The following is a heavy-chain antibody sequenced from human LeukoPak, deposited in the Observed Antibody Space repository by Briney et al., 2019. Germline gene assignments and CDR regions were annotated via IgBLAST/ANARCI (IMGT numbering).Heavy chain of an antibody. CDR2: IYYSEST. Sequence: PSETLSLTCTVSGGSISSGGYYWSWIRQHPGKGLEWIGYIYYSESTYYNPSLKSRVTISVDTSKNQFSLKLSSVTAADTAVYYCASFYSSGWYPIDYWGQGTLVTVSS. D-gene: IGHD6-19*01. V-gene: IGHV4-31*03. CDR1: GGSISSGGYY. J-gene: IGHJ4*02. CDR3: ASFYSSGWYPIDY.